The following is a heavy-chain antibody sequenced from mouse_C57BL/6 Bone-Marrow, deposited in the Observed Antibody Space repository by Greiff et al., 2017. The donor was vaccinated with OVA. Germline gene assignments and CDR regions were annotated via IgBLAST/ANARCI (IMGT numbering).Heavy chain of an antibody. J-gene: IGHJ2*01. Sequence: EVQLVESGGGLVQPGGSLKLSCAASGFTFSDYYMYWVRQTPEKRLEWVGYIGNGGGSTYYPDKVKGRVTISGDKAKNTLYLQMSRLKSEDTAMYYCARRDWDVSFDYWGQGTTLTVAS. D-gene: IGHD4-1*01. CDR2: IGNGGGST. CDR3: ARRDWDVSFDY. CDR1: GFTFSDYY. V-gene: IGHV5-12*01.